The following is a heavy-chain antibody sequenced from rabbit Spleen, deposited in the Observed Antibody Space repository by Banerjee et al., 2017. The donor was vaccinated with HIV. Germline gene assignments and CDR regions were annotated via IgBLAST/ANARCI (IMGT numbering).Heavy chain of an antibody. J-gene: IGHJ4*01. Sequence: QEQLVESGGGLVQPGGSLTLTCTASGFSFSSTYYMSWVRQAPGKGLEWIAYIRIDTGVTYYANWVNGRFTISSHDAQNTLYLQLNSLTAADTATYFCVREAGYGGYGDANLWGPGTLVTVS. CDR1: GFSFSSTYY. V-gene: IGHV1S43*01. D-gene: IGHD6-1*01. CDR2: IRIDTGVT. CDR3: VREAGYGGYGDANL.